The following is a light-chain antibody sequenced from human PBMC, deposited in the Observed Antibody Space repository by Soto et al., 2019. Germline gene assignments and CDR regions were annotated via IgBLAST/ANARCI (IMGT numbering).Light chain of an antibody. Sequence: EIVLTQSPATLSLSPGERATLSCRASQSVSSYLAWYQQKPGQAPRLLIYDASNRATGIPARFSGSGSGTDFTLTISRLEPEDVAVYYCQQRSNWPPLTFGGGTKVELK. J-gene: IGKJ4*01. CDR3: QQRSNWPPLT. CDR2: DAS. CDR1: QSVSSY. V-gene: IGKV3-11*01.